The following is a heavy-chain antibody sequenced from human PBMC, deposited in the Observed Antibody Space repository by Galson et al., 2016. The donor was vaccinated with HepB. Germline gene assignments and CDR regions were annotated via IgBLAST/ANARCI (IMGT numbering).Heavy chain of an antibody. CDR1: GGSISPYY. J-gene: IGHJ4*02. CDR3: ARDRYDFWSGYPHYFDY. Sequence: SLTCTVSGGSISPYYWSWIRQPPGKGLEWIGYISYSGITNYNPSLKSRVTISVDTSKNQFSLELSSVTAADTAVYYCARDRYDFWSGYPHYFDYWGQGTLVTVSS. D-gene: IGHD3-3*01. V-gene: IGHV4-59*01. CDR2: ISYSGIT.